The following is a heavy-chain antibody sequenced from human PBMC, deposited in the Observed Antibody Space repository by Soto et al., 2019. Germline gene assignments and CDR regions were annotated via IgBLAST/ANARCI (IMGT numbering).Heavy chain of an antibody. V-gene: IGHV1-3*01. CDR2: INAGNGNT. Sequence: ASVKVSCRASGYTFTIYAMHCVLQAPLQRLEWMGWINAGNGNTKYSQKFQGRVTITRDTSASTAYMELSSLRSEDTAVYYCAREAVPAALDYYYYGMDVWGQGTTVTVSS. J-gene: IGHJ6*02. CDR1: GYTFTIYA. CDR3: AREAVPAALDYYYYGMDV. D-gene: IGHD2-2*01.